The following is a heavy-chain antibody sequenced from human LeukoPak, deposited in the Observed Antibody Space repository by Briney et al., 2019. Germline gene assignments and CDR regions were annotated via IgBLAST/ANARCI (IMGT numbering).Heavy chain of an antibody. CDR2: INSDGSST. CDR3: ARWNLVSDY. D-gene: IGHD1-1*01. CDR1: GFTFSSYW. Sequence: GGSLRLSCAASGFTFSSYWMHWVRQAPGKGLVWVSRINSDGSSTSYADSVKGRFTISRDNAKNSLYLLMNSLRAEDTAVNYRARWNLVSDYWGQGALVTVSS. V-gene: IGHV3-74*01. J-gene: IGHJ4*02.